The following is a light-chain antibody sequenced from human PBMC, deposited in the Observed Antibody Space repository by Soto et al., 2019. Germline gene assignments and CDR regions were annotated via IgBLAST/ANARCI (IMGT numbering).Light chain of an antibody. V-gene: IGLV2-8*01. J-gene: IGLJ2*01. Sequence: QSALTQPPSASGSPGQSVTISCTGTSSDVGAYKYVSWYQQHPGKAPKLMIYEVTKRPSGVPGRFSGSKSGNTASLTVSGLQAEDEADYYCSSDAGNNNFVVFGGGTKLTVL. CDR1: SSDVGAYKY. CDR2: EVT. CDR3: SSDAGNNNFVV.